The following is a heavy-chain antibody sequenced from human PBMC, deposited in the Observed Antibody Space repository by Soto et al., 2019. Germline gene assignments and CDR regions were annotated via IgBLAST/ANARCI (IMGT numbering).Heavy chain of an antibody. V-gene: IGHV1-69*01. CDR3: ARGGTSGWLKGAYDV. Sequence: QVQLVQSGAEVKKPGSSVKVSCRASGGTLNKHAITWVRRAPGQGLEWLGGIIPMFGIPNYPQKFQGRVTITAEDSKNTSHMGLIGLTSDDTAVYYCARGGTSGWLKGAYDVWGQGTMVTVSS. D-gene: IGHD6-19*01. CDR2: IIPMFGIP. CDR1: GGTLNKHA. J-gene: IGHJ3*01.